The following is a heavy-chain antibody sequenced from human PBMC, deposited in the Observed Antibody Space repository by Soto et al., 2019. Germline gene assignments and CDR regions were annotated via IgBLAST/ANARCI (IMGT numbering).Heavy chain of an antibody. Sequence: GGSLRLSCAASGFTFSSYAMSWVRQAPGKGLEWVSAISGSGGSTYYADSVKGRFTISRDNSKNTLYLQMNSLRAEDTAVYYCAKDPNVLLWLGEFDYWGQGTLVTVSS. CDR3: AKDPNVLLWLGEFDY. D-gene: IGHD3-10*01. CDR1: GFTFSSYA. CDR2: ISGSGGST. V-gene: IGHV3-23*01. J-gene: IGHJ4*02.